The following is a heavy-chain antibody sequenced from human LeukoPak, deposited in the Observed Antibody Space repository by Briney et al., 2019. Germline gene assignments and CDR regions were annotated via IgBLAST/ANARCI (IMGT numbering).Heavy chain of an antibody. V-gene: IGHV3-11*01. Sequence: GGSLRLSCAASGFTFSDYYMSWIRQAPGKGLEWVSYISSSGSTIYYADSVKGRFTISRDNAKNSLYLQMNSLRAEDTAVYYCAGGYSYGYVYYYMGVWGKGTTVTVSS. D-gene: IGHD5-18*01. CDR1: GFTFSDYY. J-gene: IGHJ6*03. CDR2: ISSSGSTI. CDR3: AGGYSYGYVYYYMGV.